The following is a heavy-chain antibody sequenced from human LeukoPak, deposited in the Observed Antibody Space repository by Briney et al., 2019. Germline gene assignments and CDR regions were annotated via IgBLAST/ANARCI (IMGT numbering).Heavy chain of an antibody. V-gene: IGHV3-30*02. CDR1: GFMFSTYA. CDR3: AKGAGITGGYYYYYMDV. J-gene: IGHJ6*03. Sequence: GRSLRLSCAASGFMFSTYAMQWVRQAPGKGLEWVAFIRYDGSNKYYADSVKGRFTISRDNSKNTLYLQMNSLRAEDTAVYYCAKGAGITGGYYYYYMDVWGKGTTVTVSS. D-gene: IGHD1-1*01. CDR2: IRYDGSNK.